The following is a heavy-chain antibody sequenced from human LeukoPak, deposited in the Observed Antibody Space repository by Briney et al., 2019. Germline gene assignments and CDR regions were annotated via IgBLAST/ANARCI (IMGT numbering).Heavy chain of an antibody. CDR2: IYHSGST. Sequence: SETLSLTCAVSGGSISSSNWWSWVRQPPGKGLEWIGEIYHSGSTNCNPSLKSRVTISVDKSKNQFSLKLSSVTAADTAVYYCEGGGPGYAFDIWGQGTMVTVSS. D-gene: IGHD3-16*01. CDR1: GGSISSSNW. J-gene: IGHJ3*02. V-gene: IGHV4-4*02. CDR3: EGGGPGYAFDI.